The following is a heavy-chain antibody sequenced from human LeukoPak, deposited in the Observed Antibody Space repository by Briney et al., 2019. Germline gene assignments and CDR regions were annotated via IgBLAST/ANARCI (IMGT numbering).Heavy chain of an antibody. D-gene: IGHD2-15*01. Sequence: GGSLRLSCAASGFTFSTYWMSWVRQAPGRGLEWVANINQDGGEKYYVDSVKGRFTISRDNAKNSLYLQMNSLRAEDTAVYYCARGDKFSGDYWGQGTLVTVSS. CDR1: GFTFSTYW. CDR3: ARGDKFSGDY. V-gene: IGHV3-7*04. J-gene: IGHJ4*02. CDR2: INQDGGEK.